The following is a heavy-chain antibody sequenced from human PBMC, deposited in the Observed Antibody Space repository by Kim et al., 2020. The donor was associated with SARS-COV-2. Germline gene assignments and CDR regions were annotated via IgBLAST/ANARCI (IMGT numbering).Heavy chain of an antibody. D-gene: IGHD4-17*01. Sequence: YGASVKGRFIISRDDSKDTAYLQMNSLKTDDTAVYYCARPIMTTVVTLGDWGQGTLVTVSS. J-gene: IGHJ4*02. CDR3: ARPIMTTVVTLGD. V-gene: IGHV3-73*01.